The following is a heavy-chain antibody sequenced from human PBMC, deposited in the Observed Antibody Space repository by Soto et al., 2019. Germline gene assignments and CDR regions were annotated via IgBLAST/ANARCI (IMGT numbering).Heavy chain of an antibody. CDR2: ITSSGVST. CDR1: EFSFSRNA. V-gene: IGHV3-23*01. J-gene: IGHJ4*02. Sequence: LPYAASEFSFSRNAMSWVRHAPGKGLEWVSSITSSGVSTYYADSVKGRFTISRDNSTHTLYVQMHSLRVEDTAVYYCAKRGMATAKDFDYWGQGTLVTVSS. CDR3: AKRGMATAKDFDY. D-gene: IGHD5-18*01.